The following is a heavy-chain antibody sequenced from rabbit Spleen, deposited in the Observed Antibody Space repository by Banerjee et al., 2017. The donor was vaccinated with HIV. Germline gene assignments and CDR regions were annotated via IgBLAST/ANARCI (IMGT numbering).Heavy chain of an antibody. CDR2: IDTNDGDT. V-gene: IGHV1S45*01. D-gene: IGHD1-1*01. Sequence: LEESGGGLVKPGGTLTLTCTVSGFSFSSNWICWVRQAPGKGLEWIACIDTNDGDTDYANWPKGRFTISRTSSTTVTLRMTSLTAADTATYFCARDLVGVIGWNFYLWGPGTLVTVS. CDR3: ARDLVGVIGWNFYL. CDR1: GFSFSSNW. J-gene: IGHJ4*01.